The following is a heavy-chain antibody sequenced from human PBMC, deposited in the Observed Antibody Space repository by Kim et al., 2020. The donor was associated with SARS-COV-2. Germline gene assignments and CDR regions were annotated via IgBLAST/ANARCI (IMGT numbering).Heavy chain of an antibody. J-gene: IGHJ5*02. CDR3: ASGYSSSWHGGNWFDP. D-gene: IGHD6-13*01. V-gene: IGHV1-69*02. Sequence: KFQGRVTITADKSTSTAYMELSSLRSEDTAVYYCASGYSSSWHGGNWFDPWGQGTLVTVSS.